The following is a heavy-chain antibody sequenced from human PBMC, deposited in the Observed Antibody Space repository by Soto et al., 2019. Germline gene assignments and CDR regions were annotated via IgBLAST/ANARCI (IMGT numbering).Heavy chain of an antibody. CDR2: TIPMFGTS. Sequence: QVQLVQSGAEVKKPGSSVKVSCKASGGTFSTYAINWVRQAPGQGLEWMGGTIPMFGTSNYAQKFQGRVTITADESTSTAYLALSSLRSEDTAVYYCARCNTSWYGGYYGLDVWCQGTTVSVSS. J-gene: IGHJ6*02. V-gene: IGHV1-69*01. D-gene: IGHD2-2*01. CDR1: GGTFSTYA. CDR3: ARCNTSWYGGYYGLDV.